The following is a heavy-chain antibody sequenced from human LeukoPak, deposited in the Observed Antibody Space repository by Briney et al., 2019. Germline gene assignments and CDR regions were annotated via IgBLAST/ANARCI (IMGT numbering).Heavy chain of an antibody. J-gene: IGHJ4*02. Sequence: PSETLSLTCTVSGGSISSSSYYWGWIRQPPGKGLEWIGSIYYSGSTYYNPSLKSRVTISVDTSKNQFSLKLSSVTAADPAVYYCARASWDGYDFWSREFFPFDYWGQGTLVTVSS. D-gene: IGHD3-3*01. CDR2: IYYSGST. V-gene: IGHV4-39*07. CDR3: ARASWDGYDFWSREFFPFDY. CDR1: GGSISSSSYY.